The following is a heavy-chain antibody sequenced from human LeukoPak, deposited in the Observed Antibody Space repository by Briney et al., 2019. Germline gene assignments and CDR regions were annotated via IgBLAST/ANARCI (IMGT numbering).Heavy chain of an antibody. D-gene: IGHD1-7*01. CDR1: GGSISSTNW. V-gene: IGHV4-4*02. J-gene: IGHJ4*02. Sequence: SGTLSLTCAVSGGSISSTNWWSWGRQPPGKGLEWIGEIYHSGTANYNPSLKSRVTISVDKSTNQFSLKVSSVTAADTAVYYCAREKNWNYVDYWGQGTLVTVSS. CDR2: IYHSGTA. CDR3: AREKNWNYVDY.